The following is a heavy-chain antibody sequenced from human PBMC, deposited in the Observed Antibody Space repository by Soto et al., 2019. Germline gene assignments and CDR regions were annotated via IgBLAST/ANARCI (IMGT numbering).Heavy chain of an antibody. J-gene: IGHJ4*02. Sequence: XGPTLVNPTQTLTLTCTFSWFSLSTSGVGVGWIRQPPGKALEWLALIYWNDDKRYSPSLKSRLTITKDTSKNQVVLTVTNMDPVDTATYYCARPPRGIAAFYFDHWGQGTLVTVSS. D-gene: IGHD6-13*01. CDR1: WFSLSTSGVG. CDR2: IYWNDDK. V-gene: IGHV2-5*01. CDR3: ARPPRGIAAFYFDH.